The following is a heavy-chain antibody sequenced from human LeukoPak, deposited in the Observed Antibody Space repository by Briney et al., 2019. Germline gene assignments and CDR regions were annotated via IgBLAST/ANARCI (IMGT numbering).Heavy chain of an antibody. CDR2: ISGSGGST. V-gene: IGHV3-23*01. Sequence: GGSLRLSCAASGFTFSSYAMSWVRQAPGKGLEWVSAISGSGGSTYYADSVKGRFTISRDNSKNTLYLQMNSLRAEGTAVYYCAKDKVQGDYYYMDVWGKGTTVTVSS. J-gene: IGHJ6*03. CDR1: GFTFSSYA. CDR3: AKDKVQGDYYYMDV. D-gene: IGHD3-10*01.